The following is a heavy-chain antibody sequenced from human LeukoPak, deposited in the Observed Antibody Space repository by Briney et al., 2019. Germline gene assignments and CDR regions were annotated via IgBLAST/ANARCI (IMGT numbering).Heavy chain of an antibody. CDR3: AKGLRELWGDAFDM. D-gene: IGHD3-16*01. CDR2: IRGSGSNT. CDR1: GFTFSSYG. V-gene: IGHV3-23*01. Sequence: GGSLRLSCAASGFTFSSYGMSWVRQPPGKGLEWVSGIRGSGSNTDYVGSVKGRFAVSRDNSKNTLYLQMNSLRAEDTAVYYCAKGLRELWGDAFDMWGQGTMVTVSS. J-gene: IGHJ3*02.